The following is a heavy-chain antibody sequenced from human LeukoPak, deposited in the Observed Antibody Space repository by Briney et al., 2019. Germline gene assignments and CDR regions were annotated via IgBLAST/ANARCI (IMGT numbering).Heavy chain of an antibody. V-gene: IGHV1-69*05. CDR3: AVRASCSAGYYYYYMDV. CDR1: GGTFSSYA. D-gene: IGHD2-2*01. Sequence: ASVKVSCKASGGTFSSYAISWVRQAPGQGLEWMGGIIPIFGTTNYAQKFQGRVTITTDESTSTAYMELSSLRSEDTAVYYCAVRASCSAGYYYYYMDVWGKGSTVTVSS. CDR2: IIPIFGTT. J-gene: IGHJ6*03.